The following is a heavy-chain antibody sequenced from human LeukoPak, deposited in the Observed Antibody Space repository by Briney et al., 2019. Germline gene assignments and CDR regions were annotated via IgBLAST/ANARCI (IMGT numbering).Heavy chain of an antibody. D-gene: IGHD4-17*01. V-gene: IGHV7-4-1*02. CDR3: ARDGLRGAYNWFDP. Sequence: ASVKVSCKASGYTFTNYAMNWVRQAPGQGLEWMGWINTNTGNPTYAQGFTGRFVFSLDTSVSTAYLQISSLKAEVTAVYYCARDGLRGAYNWFDPWGQGTLVTVSS. CDR1: GYTFTNYA. J-gene: IGHJ5*02. CDR2: INTNTGNP.